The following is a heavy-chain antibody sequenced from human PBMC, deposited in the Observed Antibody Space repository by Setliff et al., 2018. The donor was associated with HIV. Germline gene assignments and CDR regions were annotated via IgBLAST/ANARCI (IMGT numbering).Heavy chain of an antibody. CDR3: AGHPVTSGWLSLNWFDP. CDR2: IYHDGTT. V-gene: IGHV4-39*07. J-gene: IGHJ5*01. Sequence: SETLSLTCSVSGGSINISSYYWAWVRQPPGNELEWIGSIYHDGTTHYRSSLRSRAAISIDTSKSQISLKVRSVTAADTAVYFCAGHPVTSGWLSLNWFDPWGQGILVTVSS. D-gene: IGHD6-19*01. CDR1: GGSINISSYY.